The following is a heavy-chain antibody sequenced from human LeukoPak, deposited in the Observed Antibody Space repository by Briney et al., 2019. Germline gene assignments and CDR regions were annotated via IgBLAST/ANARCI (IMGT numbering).Heavy chain of an antibody. D-gene: IGHD3-22*01. CDR1: GYSITSAYY. Sequence: SETLSLTCTVSGYSITSAYYWGWIRQSPGKGLAWIGSIYHSGSSYYNPSLKSRVTISVDTSKNHFSLKLTSVTAADTAVYYCAREHYYDSTAYLDWGQGTLVSVSS. V-gene: IGHV4-38-2*02. CDR2: IYHSGSS. J-gene: IGHJ4*02. CDR3: AREHYYDSTAYLD.